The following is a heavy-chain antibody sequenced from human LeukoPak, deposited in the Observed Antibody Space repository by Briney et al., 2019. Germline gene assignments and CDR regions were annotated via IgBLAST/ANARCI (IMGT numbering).Heavy chain of an antibody. D-gene: IGHD5-24*01. CDR2: IKEDGSEK. V-gene: IGHV3-7*01. J-gene: IGHJ4*02. Sequence: PGGSLRLSCAASGFTFSSYWMSWVRQAPGKGLEWVANIKEDGSEKDYVDSVKGRFTISRDNTKNSLYLQMDSLRAEDTAVYYCARDGPRLQEIHWGQGTLVTVSS. CDR1: GFTFSSYW. CDR3: ARDGPRLQEIH.